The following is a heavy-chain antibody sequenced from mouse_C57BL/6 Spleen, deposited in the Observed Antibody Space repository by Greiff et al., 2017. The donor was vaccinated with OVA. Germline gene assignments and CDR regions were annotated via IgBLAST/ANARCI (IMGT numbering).Heavy chain of an antibody. CDR3: ARIGPYDYDVSWFAY. Sequence: VQVVESGPGLVQPSQSLSITCTVSGFSLTSYGVHWVRQSPGKGLEWLGVIWSGGSTDYNAAFISRLSISKDNSKSQVFFKMNSLQADDTAIYYCARIGPYDYDVSWFAYWGQGTLVTVSA. V-gene: IGHV2-2*01. CDR2: IWSGGST. CDR1: GFSLTSYG. D-gene: IGHD2-4*01. J-gene: IGHJ3*01.